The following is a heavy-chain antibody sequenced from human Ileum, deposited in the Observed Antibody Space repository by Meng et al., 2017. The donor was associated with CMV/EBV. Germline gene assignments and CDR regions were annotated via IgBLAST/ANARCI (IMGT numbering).Heavy chain of an antibody. D-gene: IGHD3-10*01. V-gene: IGHV6-1*01. CDR1: DSVSISTES. CDR2: TWYGSKWYY. Sequence: HQSSPGRVKPPQTLSLTCAGDSVSISTESWNWIRQSPSRGLEWLGRTWYGSKWYYEYAVSVKSRITIIPDTSQNQISLQLNSVTPDDTAVYYCTYGWPLKYWGQGSLVTVSS. J-gene: IGHJ4*02. CDR3: TYGWPLKY.